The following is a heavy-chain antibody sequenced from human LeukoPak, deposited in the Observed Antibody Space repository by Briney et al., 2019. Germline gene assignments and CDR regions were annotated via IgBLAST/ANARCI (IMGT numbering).Heavy chain of an antibody. CDR1: GYTFTSYG. CDR3: ARTYYYDSSGYSWGDY. Sequence: GASVKVSCKASGYTFTSYGISWVRQAPGQGLEWMGWISAYNGNTNYAQKLQGRVTMTTDTSTSTAYMELRSLRSDDTAVYYCARTYYYDSSGYSWGDYWGQGTLVTVSS. CDR2: ISAYNGNT. D-gene: IGHD3-22*01. V-gene: IGHV1-18*01. J-gene: IGHJ4*02.